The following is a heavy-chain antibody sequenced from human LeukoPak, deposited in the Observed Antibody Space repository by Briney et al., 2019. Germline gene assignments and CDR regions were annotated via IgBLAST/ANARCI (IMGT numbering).Heavy chain of an antibody. CDR1: GGSISSYY. CDR3: ARDLEYSSSRLATVTLGY. D-gene: IGHD4-17*01. Sequence: SETLSLTCTVSGGSISSYYWSWIRQPAGKGLEWIGRIYTSGSTNYNPSLKSRVTMSVDTSKNQFSLKLSSVTAADTAVYYCARDLEYSSSRLATVTLGYWGQGTLVTVSS. CDR2: IYTSGST. J-gene: IGHJ4*02. V-gene: IGHV4-4*07.